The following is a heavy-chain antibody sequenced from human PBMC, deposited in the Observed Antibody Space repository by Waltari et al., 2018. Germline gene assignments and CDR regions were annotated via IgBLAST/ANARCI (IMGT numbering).Heavy chain of an antibody. D-gene: IGHD6-13*01. Sequence: QLQLQESGPGLVKPSETLSLTCTVSDDSINRANYYWGWIRQPPGKGLEWIGSIYYTGTTSYNPSLKRRVTISLDTDKNQFSLDLNSVTAADTAVYYGARSLHVFRAAAGLFHYWGQGALVIVSS. V-gene: IGHV4-39*01. J-gene: IGHJ4*02. CDR1: DDSINRANYY. CDR2: IYYTGTT. CDR3: ARSLHVFRAAAGLFHY.